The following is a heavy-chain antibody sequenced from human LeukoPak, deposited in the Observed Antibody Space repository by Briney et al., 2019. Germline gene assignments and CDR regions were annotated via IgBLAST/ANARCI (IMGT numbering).Heavy chain of an antibody. D-gene: IGHD2-2*01. CDR3: ARLYCSSTSCHMDV. CDR2: IYHSGST. Sequence: PSETLSLTCTVSGYSISSGYYWGWIRQPPGKGLEWIGSIYHSGSTYYNPSLKSRVTISVDTSKNQFSLKLSSVTAADTAVYYCARLYCSSTSCHMDVWGKGTTVTVSS. J-gene: IGHJ6*03. V-gene: IGHV4-38-2*02. CDR1: GYSISSGYY.